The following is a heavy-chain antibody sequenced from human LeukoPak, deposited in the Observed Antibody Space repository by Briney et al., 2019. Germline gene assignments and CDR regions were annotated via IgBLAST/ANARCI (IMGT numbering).Heavy chain of an antibody. V-gene: IGHV3-33*01. J-gene: IGHJ4*02. CDR3: ARDLSYGSGEF. CDR1: GFTFSHYG. CDR2: IWHDGSKQ. Sequence: GGSLRLSCAGSGFTFSHYGIYWVRQAPGKGLEWVAAIWHDGSKQLYRDAVKGRSTISRDDSKNTVFLQMNSLRAEDTAVYFCARDLSYGSGEFWGQGTLVTVSS. D-gene: IGHD3-10*01.